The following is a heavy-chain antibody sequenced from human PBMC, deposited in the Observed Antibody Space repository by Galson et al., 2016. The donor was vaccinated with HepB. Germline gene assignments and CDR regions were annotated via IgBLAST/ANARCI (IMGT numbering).Heavy chain of an antibody. CDR1: GFSLTTSGAG. CDR2: IYWDDDR. Sequence: PALVKPTQTLTLTCTFSGFSLTTSGAGVGWIRQPPGKALEWLALIYWDDDRRHSPSLKTRPTITKDTSKKQVVLTMTNMDPVDTATYYCAHGRGAGNSPVFDNWGQGTLVTVSS. CDR3: AHGRGAGNSPVFDN. V-gene: IGHV2-5*02. J-gene: IGHJ4*02. D-gene: IGHD4-23*01.